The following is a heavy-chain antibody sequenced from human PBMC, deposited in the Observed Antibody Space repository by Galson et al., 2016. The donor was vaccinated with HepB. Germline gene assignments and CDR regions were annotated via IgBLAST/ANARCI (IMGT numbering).Heavy chain of an antibody. CDR1: GFTFITSV. D-gene: IGHD6-13*01. Sequence: SLRLSCAASGFTFITSVMSWVRQTPGKGLEWVSSFRGRANTQYADSVRGRFTASRDDSKGTLFSQMNSLTADDTAVYYCVKDRPYGTGWYGCSESWGQGTLVIVSS. V-gene: IGHV3-23*01. CDR3: VKDRPYGTGWYGCSES. J-gene: IGHJ5*02. CDR2: FRGRANT.